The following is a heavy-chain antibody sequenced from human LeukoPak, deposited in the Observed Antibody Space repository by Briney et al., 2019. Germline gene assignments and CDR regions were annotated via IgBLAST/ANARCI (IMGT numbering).Heavy chain of an antibody. J-gene: IGHJ4*02. CDR2: IYHSGST. Sequence: SETLSLTCTVSGYSISSGYYWGWIRQPPGKGLEWIGSIYHSGSTYYNPSLKSRVIISVDTSKNQFSLKLSSVTAADTAVYYCARAALDILTDWGQGTLVTVSS. CDR1: GYSISSGYY. D-gene: IGHD3-9*01. CDR3: ARAALDILTD. V-gene: IGHV4-38-2*02.